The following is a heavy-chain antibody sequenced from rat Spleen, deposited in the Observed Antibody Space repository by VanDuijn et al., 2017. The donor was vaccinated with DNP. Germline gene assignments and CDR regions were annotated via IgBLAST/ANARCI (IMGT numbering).Heavy chain of an antibody. Sequence: EVRLVESGGGLVQPGRSLKLSCAASGFTFSDYYMAWVRQAPTKGLEWVAAISPRGSRTYYPDSMKGRFTISRDDAKSSLYLQMNSLKSEDTATYYCARGSTSIHWYFDFWGPGTMVTVSS. J-gene: IGHJ1*01. CDR2: ISPRGSRT. D-gene: IGHD3-1*01. CDR3: ARGSTSIHWYFDF. V-gene: IGHV5-25*01. CDR1: GFTFSDYY.